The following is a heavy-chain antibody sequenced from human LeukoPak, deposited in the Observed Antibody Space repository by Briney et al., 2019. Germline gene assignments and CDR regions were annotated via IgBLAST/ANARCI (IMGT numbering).Heavy chain of an antibody. D-gene: IGHD3-3*01. CDR2: IYYSGST. Sequence: SETLSLTCTVSGGSISSYYWSWIRQPPGKGLEWIGYIYYSGSTNYNPSLKSRVTISLDTSKNQFSLKLSSVTAADTAVYYCARLVGRSGYPSNFDYWGQGTLVTVSS. V-gene: IGHV4-59*01. CDR3: ARLVGRSGYPSNFDY. J-gene: IGHJ4*02. CDR1: GGSISSYY.